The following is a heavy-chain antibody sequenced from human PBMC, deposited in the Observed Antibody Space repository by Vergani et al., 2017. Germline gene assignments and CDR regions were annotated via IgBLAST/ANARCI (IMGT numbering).Heavy chain of an antibody. D-gene: IGHD3-9*01. CDR1: GFTFSSYS. CDR3: ASLEYDILTGYYIGAPSWYYYGMDV. Sequence: EVQLVESGGGLVKPGGSLRLSCAASGFTFSSYSMNWVRQAPGKGLEWVSSISSSSSYIYYADSVKGRFTISRDNAKNSLYLQMNSLSAEDTAVYYCASLEYDILTGYYIGAPSWYYYGMDVWGQGTTVTVAS. J-gene: IGHJ6*02. CDR2: ISSSSSYI. V-gene: IGHV3-21*01.